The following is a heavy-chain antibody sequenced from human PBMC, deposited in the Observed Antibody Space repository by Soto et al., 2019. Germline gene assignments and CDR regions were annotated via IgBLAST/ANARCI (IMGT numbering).Heavy chain of an antibody. Sequence: EVQLVESGGGWVRPGGSLSFSCAASGFTFSNYNFHWVRQVTGKGLEWVSTIGTAGDTYYPGSVKGRFTSSRENAKNSLYLQMNSLRAEDTAVYYCARGRLISLYYFDYWGQGTLVTVSS. CDR2: IGTAGDT. V-gene: IGHV3-13*01. J-gene: IGHJ4*02. D-gene: IGHD2-15*01. CDR1: GFTFSNYN. CDR3: ARGRLISLYYFDY.